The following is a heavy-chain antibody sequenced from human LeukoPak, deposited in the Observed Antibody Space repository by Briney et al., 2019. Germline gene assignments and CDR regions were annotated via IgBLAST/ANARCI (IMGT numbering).Heavy chain of an antibody. CDR2: IIPIFGTA. J-gene: IGHJ4*02. V-gene: IGHV1-69*06. CDR1: GGTFSSYA. Sequence: SVKVSCKASGGTFSSYAISWVRQAPGQGLEWMGGIIPIFGTANYAQKFQRRVTITADKSTSTAYMELSSLRSEDTAVYYCARAIPDIVATIYFDYWGQGTLVTVSS. CDR3: ARAIPDIVATIYFDY. D-gene: IGHD5-12*01.